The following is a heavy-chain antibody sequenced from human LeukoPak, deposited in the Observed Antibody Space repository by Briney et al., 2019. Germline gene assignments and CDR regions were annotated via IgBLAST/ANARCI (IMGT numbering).Heavy chain of an antibody. V-gene: IGHV1-2*02. CDR1: GYTFTGYY. J-gene: IGHJ5*02. CDR2: INPNSGGT. Sequence: SVKVSCKASGYTFTGYYMHWVRQAPGQGLEWTGWINPNSGGTNYAQKFQGRVTMTRDTSISTAYMELSRLRSDDTAVYYCARAYERQLANNWFDPWGQGTLGTVSS. CDR3: ARAYERQLANNWFDP. D-gene: IGHD6-13*01.